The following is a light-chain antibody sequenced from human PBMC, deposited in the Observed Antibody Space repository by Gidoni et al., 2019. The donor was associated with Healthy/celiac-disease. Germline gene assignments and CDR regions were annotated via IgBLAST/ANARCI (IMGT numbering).Light chain of an antibody. V-gene: IGKV4-1*01. J-gene: IGKJ1*01. CDR1: HSVFYSSNHKNY. CDR3: QQYYSTPWT. CDR2: WAS. Sequence: DVVLTQSPDSLAVSLDERANINCKSSHSVFYSSNHKNYLAWYQQKPGQPPKLLIYWASTRESGVPDRFSGSGSGTDFTLTISSLQAEDVAVYYCQQYYSTPWTFGQGTKVEIK.